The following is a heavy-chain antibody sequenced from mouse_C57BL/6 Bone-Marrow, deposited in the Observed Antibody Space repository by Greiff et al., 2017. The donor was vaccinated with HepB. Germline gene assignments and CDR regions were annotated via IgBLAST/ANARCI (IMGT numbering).Heavy chain of an antibody. CDR3: VRPMIYYDYDLAY. CDR1: GFSFNTYA. D-gene: IGHD2-4*01. CDR2: IRSKSNNYAT. V-gene: IGHV10-1*01. Sequence: EVQLVESGGGLVQPKGSLKLSCAASGFSFNTYAMNWVRQAPGKGLEWVARIRSKSNNYATYYADSVKDRFTISRDDSESMLYLQMNNLKTEDTATSYCVRPMIYYDYDLAYWGQGTLVTVSA. J-gene: IGHJ3*01.